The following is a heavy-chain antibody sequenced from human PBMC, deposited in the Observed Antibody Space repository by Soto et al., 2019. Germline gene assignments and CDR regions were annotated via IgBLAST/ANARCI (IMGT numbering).Heavy chain of an antibody. Sequence: GGSLRLSCAASGFTFDDYAMHWVRQAPGKGLEWVSGISWNSGSIGYADSVKGRFTISRDNAKNSLYLQMNSLRAEDTALYYCAKKSGRYLRGAFDIWRQVTIVTVSS. J-gene: IGHJ3*02. V-gene: IGHV3-9*01. CDR2: ISWNSGSI. CDR3: AKKSGRYLRGAFDI. CDR1: GFTFDDYA. D-gene: IGHD1-26*01.